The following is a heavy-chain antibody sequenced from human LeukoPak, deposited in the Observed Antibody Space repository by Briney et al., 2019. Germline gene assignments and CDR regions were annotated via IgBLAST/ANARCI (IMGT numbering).Heavy chain of an antibody. CDR2: ISWNSGRI. Sequence: SGRSLRLSCAASGFAFDDYAMHWVRQAPGKGLEWVSGISWNSGRIDYADSVKGRFTISRDNAKNSLYLQMNSLRAEDTALYYCIKSGNSVLIAAHSPFDYWGQGALVTVSS. V-gene: IGHV3-9*01. CDR3: IKSGNSVLIAAHSPFDY. CDR1: GFAFDDYA. J-gene: IGHJ4*02. D-gene: IGHD2-15*01.